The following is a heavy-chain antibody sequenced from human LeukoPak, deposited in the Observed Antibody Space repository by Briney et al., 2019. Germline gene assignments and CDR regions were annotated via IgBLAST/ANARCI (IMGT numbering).Heavy chain of an antibody. Sequence: GGSLRLSCVASGFTFRSYDMSWVRQAPGKGLEWVSIISGGGDTTYYADAVRRRFTICRDNSKNTLCLQMHRLRAEHTAVYCGAKVPEVATYTVPNFDFWGQGPLVTVSS. CDR1: GFTFRSYD. CDR3: AKVPEVATYTVPNFDF. J-gene: IGHJ4*02. V-gene: IGHV3-23*01. D-gene: IGHD3-16*01. CDR2: ISGGGDTT.